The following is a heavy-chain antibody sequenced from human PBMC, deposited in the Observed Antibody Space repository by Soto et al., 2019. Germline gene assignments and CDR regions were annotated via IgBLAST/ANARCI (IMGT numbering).Heavy chain of an antibody. CDR3: TRGGAARPDY. J-gene: IGHJ4*02. CDR2: ISGLSATT. V-gene: IGHV3-48*04. CDR1: GFRFTYFG. Sequence: DVVLVNSGGGFVRPGESLRLSCGASGFRFTYFGMNWVRQGPGKGLEWLSYISGLSATTYYADSVRGRFTVSRDNDMNLVFLQLTNLRGDDTAVYYCTRGGAARPDYWGQGSRVVVSS. D-gene: IGHD2-15*01.